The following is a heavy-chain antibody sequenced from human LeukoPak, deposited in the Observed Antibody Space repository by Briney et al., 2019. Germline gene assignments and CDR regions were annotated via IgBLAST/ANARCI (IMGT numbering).Heavy chain of an antibody. CDR1: GYTFISYG. Sequence: SVKVSCKASGYTFISYGISWVRQAPGQGLEWMGGIIPLFDTADYAQKFQGRLTITADESTSTAYMELSSLRAEDTAVYYCARDLVGSHTGYSSGAWDYWGQGTLVTVSS. CDR2: IIPLFDTA. V-gene: IGHV1-69*13. CDR3: ARDLVGSHTGYSSGAWDY. D-gene: IGHD3-9*01. J-gene: IGHJ4*02.